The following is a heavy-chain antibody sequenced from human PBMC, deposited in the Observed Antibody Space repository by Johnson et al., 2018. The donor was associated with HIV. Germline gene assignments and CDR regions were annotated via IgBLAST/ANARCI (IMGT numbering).Heavy chain of an antibody. CDR3: ARDRGRGSEDAFDI. CDR1: GFTFSNYG. Sequence: VQLVESGGGVVRPGGSLRLSCVGSGFTFSNYGMNWVRQAPGKGLEWVSGINWNGGSTGYADSVKGRSTISRDNAKNSLYLQMSSLRAEDTALYYCARDRGRGSEDAFDIWGQGTMVTVSS. V-gene: IGHV3-20*04. CDR2: INWNGGST. D-gene: IGHD2-15*01. J-gene: IGHJ3*02.